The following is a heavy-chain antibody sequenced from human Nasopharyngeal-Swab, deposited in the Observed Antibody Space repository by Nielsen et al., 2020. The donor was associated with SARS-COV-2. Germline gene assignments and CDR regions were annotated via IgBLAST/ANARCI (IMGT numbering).Heavy chain of an antibody. Sequence: ASVKVSCKASGYTFTSYAMHWVRQAPGQRLEWMGWINAGNGNTKYSQKFQGRVTITRDTSASTAYMELSNLRSEDTAVYYCARGSGFYYYMDVWGKGTTVTVSS. CDR1: GYTFTSYA. CDR2: INAGNGNT. CDR3: ARGSGFYYYMDV. V-gene: IGHV1-3*01. J-gene: IGHJ6*03. D-gene: IGHD3-3*01.